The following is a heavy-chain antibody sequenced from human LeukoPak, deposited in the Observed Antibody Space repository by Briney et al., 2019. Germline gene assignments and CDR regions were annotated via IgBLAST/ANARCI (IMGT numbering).Heavy chain of an antibody. CDR2: ISRSSSTI. CDR3: ARGYCSGGSCYSDY. D-gene: IGHD2-15*01. CDR1: GLTFSTSS. J-gene: IGHJ4*02. V-gene: IGHV3-48*02. Sequence: GGSLRLSCAASGLTFSTSSMHWVRQAPGKGLEWVSYISRSSSTIYYADSVKGRFTISRDNAKNSLYLQMNSLRDEDTAVYYCARGYCSGGSCYSDYWGQGALVTVSS.